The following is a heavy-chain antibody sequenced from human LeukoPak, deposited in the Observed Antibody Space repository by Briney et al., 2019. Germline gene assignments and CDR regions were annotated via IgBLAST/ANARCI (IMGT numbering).Heavy chain of an antibody. Sequence: GGSLRLSCAASGFTFSSYSMNWVRQAPGKGLEWVSYISSSSSTIYYADSVKGRFTISRDNAKNSLYLQMNSLRAEDTALYYCARDFGQWELNGGYYFDYWGQGTLVTVSS. CDR2: ISSSSSTI. V-gene: IGHV3-48*01. D-gene: IGHD1-26*01. J-gene: IGHJ4*02. CDR1: GFTFSSYS. CDR3: ARDFGQWELNGGYYFDY.